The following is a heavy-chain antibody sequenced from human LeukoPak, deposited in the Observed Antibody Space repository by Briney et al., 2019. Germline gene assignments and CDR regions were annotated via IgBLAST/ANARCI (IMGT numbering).Heavy chain of an antibody. V-gene: IGHV1-2*02. CDR1: GYTLTGYY. Sequence: ASVKGSCKSSGYTLTGYYMHWVRQAPGQGLGWMGWMNPNSGGTKYAQKFQGRVTMTRDTSISTAYMELSRLRSDDTAMYYCARDKLGLGELSLYDQWGQGTLVTVFS. D-gene: IGHD3-16*02. CDR2: MNPNSGGT. CDR3: ARDKLGLGELSLYDQ. J-gene: IGHJ5*02.